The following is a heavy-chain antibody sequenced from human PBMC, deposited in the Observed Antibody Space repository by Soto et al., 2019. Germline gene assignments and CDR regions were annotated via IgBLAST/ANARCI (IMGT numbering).Heavy chain of an antibody. J-gene: IGHJ3*02. CDR2: IIPIFGTA. V-gene: IGHV1-69*01. CDR1: GGTFSSYA. D-gene: IGHD4-17*01. CDR3: ARDLDDDYGGNGGDAFDI. Sequence: QVQLVQSGAEVKKPGSSVKVSCKASGGTFSSYAISCVRQAPGQGLEWMGGIIPIFGTANYAQKFQGRVTITADESTSTAYMELSSLRSEDTAVYYCARDLDDDYGGNGGDAFDIWDQGTMVTVSS.